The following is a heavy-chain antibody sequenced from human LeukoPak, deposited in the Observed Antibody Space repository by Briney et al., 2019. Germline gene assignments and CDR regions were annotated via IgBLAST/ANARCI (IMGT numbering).Heavy chain of an antibody. Sequence: SETLSLTCTVSGGSISSYYWSWIRQPPGKGLEWIGYIYYSGSTNYNPSLKSRVTISVDTSKNQSSLKLSSVTAADTAVYYCASAQSSSWYSGWFDPWGQGTLVTVSS. CDR1: GGSISSYY. D-gene: IGHD6-13*01. J-gene: IGHJ5*02. V-gene: IGHV4-59*01. CDR3: ASAQSSSWYSGWFDP. CDR2: IYYSGST.